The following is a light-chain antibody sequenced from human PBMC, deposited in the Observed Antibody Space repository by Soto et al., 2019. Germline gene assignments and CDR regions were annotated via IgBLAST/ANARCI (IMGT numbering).Light chain of an antibody. J-gene: IGLJ2*01. V-gene: IGLV2-14*03. CDR3: SSFTNTTTLVL. CDR1: ISDIGGFNY. CDR2: EVS. Sequence: QSALTQPASVSGSPGQSITISCNGTISDIGGFNYVSWYQQHPGKAPTLIIYEVSNRPSGISHRFSGSKSGDTASLTISGLQAEDEADYYCSSFTNTTTLVLFGGGTQLTVL.